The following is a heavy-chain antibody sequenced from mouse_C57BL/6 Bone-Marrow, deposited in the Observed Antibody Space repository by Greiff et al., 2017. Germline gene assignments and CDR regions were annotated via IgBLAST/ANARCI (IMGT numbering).Heavy chain of an antibody. J-gene: IGHJ3*01. Sequence: QVHVKQSGAELVRPGASVTLSCKASGYTFTDYEMHWVKQTPVHGLEWIGAIDPETGGTAYNQKFKGKAILTADKSSSTAYMELRSLTSEDSAVYYCTKGTTVVEEWFAYWGQGTLVTVSA. V-gene: IGHV1-15*01. D-gene: IGHD1-1*01. CDR2: IDPETGGT. CDR1: GYTFTDYE. CDR3: TKGTTVVEEWFAY.